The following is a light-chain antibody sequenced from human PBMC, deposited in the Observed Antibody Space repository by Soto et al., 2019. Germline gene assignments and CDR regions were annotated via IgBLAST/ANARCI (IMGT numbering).Light chain of an antibody. CDR3: QQYNKWPPYT. CDR2: GAS. CDR1: QSVSSN. Sequence: EIVMTQSPATLSVSPGERATLSCRASQSVSSNLDWYQQKPGQAPRLLIYGASTRATGIPARFSGSGAGTGFTLTISSLQSEDFAVYYCQQYNKWPPYTFGQGTKLEIK. V-gene: IGKV3-15*01. J-gene: IGKJ2*01.